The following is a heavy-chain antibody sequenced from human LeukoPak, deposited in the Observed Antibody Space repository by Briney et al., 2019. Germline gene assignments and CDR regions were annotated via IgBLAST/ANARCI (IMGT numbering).Heavy chain of an antibody. V-gene: IGHV1-58*01. J-gene: IGHJ4*02. CDR3: AASPDYYDSSGYSYYFDY. Sequence: SVKVSCKASGFTFTSSAVQWVRQARGQRLEWIGWIVVGSGNTNYAQKFQERATITRDMSTSTAYMELSSLRSEDTAVYYCAASPDYYDSSGYSYYFDYWGQGTLVTVSS. CDR2: IVVGSGNT. CDR1: GFTFTSSA. D-gene: IGHD3-22*01.